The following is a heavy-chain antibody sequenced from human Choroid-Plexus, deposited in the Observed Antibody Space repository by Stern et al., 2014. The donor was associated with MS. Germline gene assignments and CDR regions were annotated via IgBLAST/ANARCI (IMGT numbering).Heavy chain of an antibody. J-gene: IGHJ5*02. CDR3: AKDRQYLTYFFDH. D-gene: IGHD2/OR15-2a*01. Sequence: QVQLVESGGGVVQPGRPLRLSCVDSGFTLGSCTMHWVRQAPGKGLEWVAGVSYDGSNKYYADSVKGRFTISRDNSQNTLYMQMSSLRPEDTAVYYCAKDRQYLTYFFDHWGQGSLVTVSS. CDR2: VSYDGSNK. CDR1: GFTLGSCT. V-gene: IGHV3-30*18.